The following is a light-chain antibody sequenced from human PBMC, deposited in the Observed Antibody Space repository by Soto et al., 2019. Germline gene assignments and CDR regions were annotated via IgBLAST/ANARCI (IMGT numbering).Light chain of an antibody. J-gene: IGKJ1*01. V-gene: IGKV1-5*03. CDR3: QQYYSFWT. Sequence: DIQLTQSPSFLSASVGDRVTITCRASQDISNFLAWFQQKPGRAPKLLISKASSLEGGVPSRFSGRGSGTEFTLTISSLQPDDFATYYCQQYYSFWTFGQGTKVDIK. CDR2: KAS. CDR1: QDISNF.